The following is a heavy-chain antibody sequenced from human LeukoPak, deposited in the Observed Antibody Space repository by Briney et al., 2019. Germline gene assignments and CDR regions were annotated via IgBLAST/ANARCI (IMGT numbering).Heavy chain of an antibody. V-gene: IGHV3-53*01. Sequence: GGSLRLSCAASGFTFSSNYMSWVRQAPGKGLEWVSVIYSGGSTYYADSVKGRFTISRDNAKNSLYLQMNSLRADDTAIYYCARDKIVGPTTLDYWGQGTLVTVSS. J-gene: IGHJ4*02. CDR1: GFTFSSNY. D-gene: IGHD1-26*01. CDR2: IYSGGST. CDR3: ARDKIVGPTTLDY.